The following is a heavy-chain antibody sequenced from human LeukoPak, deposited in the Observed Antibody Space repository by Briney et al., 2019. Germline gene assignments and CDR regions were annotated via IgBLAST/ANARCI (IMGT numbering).Heavy chain of an antibody. D-gene: IGHD3-10*01. CDR3: AKDPHGSSAYYYNYYGMDV. CDR1: GFTFSSSA. CDR2: ISYDGSKK. V-gene: IGHV3-30*04. J-gene: IGHJ6*02. Sequence: PGRSLRLSCAASGFTFSSSAMQWVRQAPGKGLGWVAVISYDGSKKYYADSVKGRFTASRDNAKKSLYLQMSRLRADDTAVYYCAKDPHGSSAYYYNYYGMDVWGQGTTVTVSS.